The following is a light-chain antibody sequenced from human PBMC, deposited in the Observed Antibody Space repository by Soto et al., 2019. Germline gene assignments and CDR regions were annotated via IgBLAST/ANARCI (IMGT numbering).Light chain of an antibody. Sequence: EIVLTQSPATLSLSPGERATLSCRASQSVSSYLAWYQQKPGQAPRLLIYDASNRATGIPARFSGSGSGTDFTLTISSLEPEDFAVHYCHQRSNWLTFGGGTKVEIK. CDR3: HQRSNWLT. CDR2: DAS. J-gene: IGKJ4*01. V-gene: IGKV3-11*01. CDR1: QSVSSY.